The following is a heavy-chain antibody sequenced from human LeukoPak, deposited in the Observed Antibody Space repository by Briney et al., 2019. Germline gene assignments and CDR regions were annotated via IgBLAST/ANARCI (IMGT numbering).Heavy chain of an antibody. CDR3: ARRSQGAFDI. V-gene: IGHV4-59*11. CDR1: GGSISSHY. CDR2: IYFSGST. Sequence: SSETLSLTCTASGGSISSHYWSWIRQPPGKGLEWIGYIYFSGSTKYNPSLKSRATISVDTSKNQFSLKLSSVTAADTAVYYCARRSQGAFDIWGHGTMVPVSS. J-gene: IGHJ3*02.